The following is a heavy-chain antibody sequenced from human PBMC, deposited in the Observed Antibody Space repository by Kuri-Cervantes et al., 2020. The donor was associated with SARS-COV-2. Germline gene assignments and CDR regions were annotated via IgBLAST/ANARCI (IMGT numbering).Heavy chain of an antibody. CDR3: ARVPSITMVRGANSYGMDV. V-gene: IGHV3-66*02. Sequence: GESLKISCAASGFIVSSSYMSWVRQAPGKGLEWVSIIYAGGGTYYADSVKGQFTISRDISKNTVFLQMNRLRPEDTAVYYCARVPSITMVRGANSYGMDVWGQGTTVTVSS. J-gene: IGHJ6*02. D-gene: IGHD3-10*01. CDR1: GFIVSSSY. CDR2: IYAGGGT.